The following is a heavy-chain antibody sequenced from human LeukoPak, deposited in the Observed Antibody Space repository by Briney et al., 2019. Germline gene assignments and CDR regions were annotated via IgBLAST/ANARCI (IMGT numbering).Heavy chain of an antibody. CDR2: INPSGGST. V-gene: IGHV1-46*01. D-gene: IGHD2-8*01. CDR3: ARDSTNGVFVIKNWFDP. CDR1: GYTFTSYY. J-gene: IGHJ5*02. Sequence: ASVKVSCKASGYTFTSYYMHWVRQAPGQGLEWMGIINPSGGSTSYAQKFQGRVTMTRDTSTSTAYMELRSLRSDDTAVYYCARDSTNGVFVIKNWFDPWGQGTLVTVSS.